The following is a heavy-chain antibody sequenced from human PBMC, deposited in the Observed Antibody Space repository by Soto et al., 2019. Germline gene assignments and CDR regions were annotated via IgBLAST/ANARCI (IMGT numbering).Heavy chain of an antibody. CDR2: IIPILGIA. Sequence: SVKVSCKASGGTFSSYTISWVRQAPEQGLEWMGRIIPILGIANYAQKFQGRVTITADKSTSTAYMELSSLRSEDTAVYYCARDLVAVAANSDAFDIWGQGTMVTVSS. CDR3: ARDLVAVAANSDAFDI. D-gene: IGHD6-19*01. J-gene: IGHJ3*02. V-gene: IGHV1-69*04. CDR1: GGTFSSYT.